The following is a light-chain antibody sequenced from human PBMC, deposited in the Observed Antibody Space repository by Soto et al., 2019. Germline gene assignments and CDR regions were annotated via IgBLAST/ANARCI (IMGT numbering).Light chain of an antibody. J-gene: IGKJ1*01. CDR1: QSVSSSS. Sequence: PGESVTLSCRASQSVSSSSLTWYQQKPGQAPRLLIYGASNRATGIPDRFSGSGSGTEFTLTISSLQPDDFATYYCQHYNSYSEAFGQGTKVYIK. V-gene: IGKV3D-7*01. CDR3: QHYNSYSEA. CDR2: GAS.